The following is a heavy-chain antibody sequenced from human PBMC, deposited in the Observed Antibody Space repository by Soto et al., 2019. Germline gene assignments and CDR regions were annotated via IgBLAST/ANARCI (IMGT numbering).Heavy chain of an antibody. CDR2: VNPDGTIT. Sequence: GGSLRLSCAASGYTFSHYWMHWVRQAPGKGLVWVSRVNPDGTITTYADSVKGRFTISRDRCKNTVSLQMDSLRAEDTAVYYCAKDRVIIVKAGDAFDVWGQGTRVTVSS. CDR3: AKDRVIIVKAGDAFDV. CDR1: GYTFSHYW. V-gene: IGHV3-74*01. D-gene: IGHD3-16*02. J-gene: IGHJ3*01.